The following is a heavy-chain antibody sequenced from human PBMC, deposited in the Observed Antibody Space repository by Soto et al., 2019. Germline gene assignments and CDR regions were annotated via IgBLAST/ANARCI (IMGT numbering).Heavy chain of an antibody. CDR3: AKGGDYDS. Sequence: QVQLVESGGGVVQPGRSLRLSCVASGFTFSDYGINWVRQAPGKGLEWVALIVSDGSSRFYADSVKGRFTISRDNSKNPLFLQMNSLTVEDTAVYYCAKGGDYDSWGQGTPVTVSS. CDR2: IVSDGSSR. CDR1: GFTFSDYG. D-gene: IGHD4-17*01. V-gene: IGHV3-30*18. J-gene: IGHJ5*01.